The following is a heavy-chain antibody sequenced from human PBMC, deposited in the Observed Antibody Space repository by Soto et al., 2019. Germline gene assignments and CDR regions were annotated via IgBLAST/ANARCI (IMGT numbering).Heavy chain of an antibody. D-gene: IGHD4-4*01. J-gene: IGHJ4*02. Sequence: GESLKISCAASGFTFSTYWMHWVRQAPGKGLVWVSRINSDGSRATYTDSVKGRFTISRDNAKNTLYLQMNSLRAEDTAVYYCARRDRPSYTSDYWGQGTLVTVS. CDR3: ARRDRPSYTSDY. CDR1: GFTFSTYW. CDR2: INSDGSRA. V-gene: IGHV3-74*01.